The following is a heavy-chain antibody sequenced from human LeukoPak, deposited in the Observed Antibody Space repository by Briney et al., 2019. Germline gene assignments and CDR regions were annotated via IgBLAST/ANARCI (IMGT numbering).Heavy chain of an antibody. J-gene: IGHJ4*02. CDR2: IYYSGST. D-gene: IGHD4-23*01. Sequence: SETLSLTLRVSGGSISSGDYYWSWIRQPPGKGLGWIGYIYYSGSTYYNPSLQRRVTISVDTSKNQFSLKLTSVTAADTAVYYCARSTGGNFPLAYWGQGTLVTVSS. CDR3: ARSTGGNFPLAY. V-gene: IGHV4-30-4*01. CDR1: GGSISSGDYY.